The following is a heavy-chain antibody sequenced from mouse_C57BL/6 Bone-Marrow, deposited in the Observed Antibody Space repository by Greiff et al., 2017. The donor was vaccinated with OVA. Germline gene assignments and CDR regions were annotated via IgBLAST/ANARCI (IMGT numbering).Heavy chain of an antibody. CDR2: LSNLAYSI. CDR3: ARRPLSYWYFDV. J-gene: IGHJ1*03. V-gene: IGHV5-15*01. Sequence: EVHLVESGGGLVQPGGSLKLSCAASGFTFSDYGMAWVRQAPRKGPEWVAFLSNLAYSIYYADTVTGRFTISRENAKNTLYLEMSSLRSEDTAMYYCARRPLSYWYFDVWGTGTTVTVSS. CDR1: GFTFSDYG.